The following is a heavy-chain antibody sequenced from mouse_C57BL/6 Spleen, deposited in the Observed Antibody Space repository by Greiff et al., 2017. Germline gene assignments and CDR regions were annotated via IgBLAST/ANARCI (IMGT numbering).Heavy chain of an antibody. J-gene: IGHJ1*03. Sequence: QVQLQQPGAELVRPGSSVKLSCKASGYTFTSYWMHWVKQRPIQGLEWIGNIDPSDSETHYNQKFKDKATLTVDKSSSTAYMQLSSLTSEDSAVYYCASRDGNYGYWDFDGWGTGTTVTVSS. CDR1: GYTFTSYW. V-gene: IGHV1-52*01. CDR2: IDPSDSET. D-gene: IGHD2-1*01. CDR3: ASRDGNYGYWDFDG.